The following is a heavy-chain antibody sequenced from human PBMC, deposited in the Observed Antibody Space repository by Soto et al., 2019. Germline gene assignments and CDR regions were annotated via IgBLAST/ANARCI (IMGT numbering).Heavy chain of an antibody. D-gene: IGHD3-10*01. J-gene: IGHJ6*02. V-gene: IGHV1-46*03. CDR2: INPSGGST. Sequence: QVQLVQSGAEVKKPGASVKVSCKASGYTFTSYYMHWVRQAPGQGLEWMGIINPSGGSTSYAQKFQGRVTMTRDTSTSTVYMELSSLRSDDTAVYYCAIIGSGSGSYFGDYYYGMDVWGQGTTVTVSS. CDR1: GYTFTSYY. CDR3: AIIGSGSGSYFGDYYYGMDV.